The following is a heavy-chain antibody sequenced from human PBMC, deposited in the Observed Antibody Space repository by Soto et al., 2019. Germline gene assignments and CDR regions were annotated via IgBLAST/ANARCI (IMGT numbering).Heavy chain of an antibody. J-gene: IGHJ4*02. CDR1: GASLRSGSYY. V-gene: IGHV4-61*01. D-gene: IGHD3-10*01. CDR2: ISHSGRT. CDR3: SYGYYFDY. Sequence: PSETLSLTCTVSGASLRSGSYYWSWIRQPPGKGLEWIGYISHSGRTNYDPSLKSRLTMSVDTSQNQFSLQLNSVTAADTAVDYCSYGYYFDYWGQGTLVTVSS.